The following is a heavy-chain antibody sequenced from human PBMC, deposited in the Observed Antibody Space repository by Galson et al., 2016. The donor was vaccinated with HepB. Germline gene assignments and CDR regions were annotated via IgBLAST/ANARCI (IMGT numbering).Heavy chain of an antibody. CDR3: ARGNNPDYGDYASAYYYMDV. D-gene: IGHD4-17*01. V-gene: IGHV4-34*01. J-gene: IGHJ6*03. CDR1: GGSFSGYY. Sequence: ETLSLTCAVYGGSFSGYYWSWIRQPPGKGLEWIGEINYSGSTNYNPSLKSRVTISVDTSKNQFSLKLSSVTAADTAVYCCARGNNPDYGDYASAYYYMDVWGKGTTVTVSS. CDR2: INYSGST.